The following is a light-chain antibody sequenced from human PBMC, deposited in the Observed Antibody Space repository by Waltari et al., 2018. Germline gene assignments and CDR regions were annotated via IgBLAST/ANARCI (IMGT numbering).Light chain of an antibody. Sequence: IVMTQFPDSLAVSLGETATINCRSSQSLFYTSNNKDYLGWYQQKPGLPPKLLIYWASTRESGVPDRFSGSGSVTDFTLTISSLQAEDVAVYFCQQYNTSPPTFGQGTRLEIK. CDR3: QQYNTSPPT. CDR1: QSLFYTSNNKDY. V-gene: IGKV4-1*01. CDR2: WAS. J-gene: IGKJ5*01.